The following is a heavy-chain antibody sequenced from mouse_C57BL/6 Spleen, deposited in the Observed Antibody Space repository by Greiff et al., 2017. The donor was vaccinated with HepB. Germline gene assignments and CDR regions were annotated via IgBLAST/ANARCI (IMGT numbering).Heavy chain of an antibody. D-gene: IGHD2-13*01. V-gene: IGHV14-4*01. CDR2: IDPENGDT. CDR1: GFNIKDDY. CDR3: TVIYYGGDMDY. Sequence: EVQLQQSGAELVRPGASVKLSCTASGFNIKDDYMHWVKQRPEQGLEWIGWIDPENGDTEYASKFQGKATITADTSSNTAYLQLSSLTSEDTAVYYCTVIYYGGDMDYWGQGTSVTVSS. J-gene: IGHJ4*01.